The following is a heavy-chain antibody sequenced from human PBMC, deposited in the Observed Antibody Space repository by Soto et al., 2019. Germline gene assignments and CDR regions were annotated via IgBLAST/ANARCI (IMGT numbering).Heavy chain of an antibody. D-gene: IGHD3-10*01. J-gene: IGHJ5*02. CDR1: GFTFSSYS. Sequence: PGGSLRLSCAASGFTFSSYSMNWIRQAPGKGLEWVSSINSSSSYIYYADSVKGRFTISRDNAKNSLYLQMNSLRAEDTAVYYCARDPQRNYYGSGSLLTDEQPTWGQGTLVTVSS. CDR2: INSSSSYI. CDR3: ARDPQRNYYGSGSLLTDEQPT. V-gene: IGHV3-21*01.